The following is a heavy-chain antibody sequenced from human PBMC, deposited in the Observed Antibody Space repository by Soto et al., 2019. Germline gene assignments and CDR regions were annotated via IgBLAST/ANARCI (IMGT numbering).Heavy chain of an antibody. CDR1: GYKFSDYG. V-gene: IGHV1-18*01. Sequence: QVHLVQSGAEVKRPGASVRVSCKASGYKFSDYGISWVRQAPGQGPKWMGWVSTYNGNTYSAQNFQGRVTLTRDTSTNTAYMELRSLTSDDTAVYYCARDNRATTGWNNYFDYWGQGTLVTVSS. J-gene: IGHJ4*02. D-gene: IGHD1-1*01. CDR3: ARDNRATTGWNNYFDY. CDR2: VSTYNGNT.